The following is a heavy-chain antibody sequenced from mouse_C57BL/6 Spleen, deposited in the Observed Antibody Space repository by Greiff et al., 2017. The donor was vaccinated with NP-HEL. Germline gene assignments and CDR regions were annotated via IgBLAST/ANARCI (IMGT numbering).Heavy chain of an antibody. J-gene: IGHJ2*01. CDR3: ARYDYDRGYYFDY. V-gene: IGHV1-52*01. Sequence: VKLQQSGAELVRPGSSVKLSCKASGYTFTSYWMHWVKQRPIQGLEWIGNIDPSDSETHYNQKFKDKATLTVDKSSSTAYMQLSSLTSEDSAVYYCARYDYDRGYYFDYWGQGTTLTVSS. CDR2: IDPSDSET. CDR1: GYTFTSYW. D-gene: IGHD2-4*01.